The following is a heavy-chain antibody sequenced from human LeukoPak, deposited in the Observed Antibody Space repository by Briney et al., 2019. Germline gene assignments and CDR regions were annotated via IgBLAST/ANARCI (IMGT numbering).Heavy chain of an antibody. CDR2: IYYSGST. D-gene: IGHD4-23*01. Sequence: SETLSFTCTVSGGSINSYYWSWIRQPPGKGLEWIGCIYYSGSTNYNPSLKSRVTISVLTSKNRFSLKLSSVTAADTAVYYCATLTGGDDAFDIWGQGTMVTVSS. J-gene: IGHJ3*02. CDR1: GGSINSYY. CDR3: ATLTGGDDAFDI. V-gene: IGHV4-59*01.